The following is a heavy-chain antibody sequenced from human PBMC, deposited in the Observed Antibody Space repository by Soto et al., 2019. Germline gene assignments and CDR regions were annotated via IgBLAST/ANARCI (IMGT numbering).Heavy chain of an antibody. D-gene: IGHD2-21*01. V-gene: IGHV4-34*01. CDR2: IKDGGST. J-gene: IGHJ4*02. CDR1: GGSFTGYY. Sequence: QVQLQQWGAGLLKPSETLSLTCAVNGGSFTGYYWSWFRQPRGKGLEWIGEIKDGGSTNYSPSLRSRVTISADTSKEQFSLKVTSVTAADTAVYYCARGQEGVVATHWDQGSLVTVSS. CDR3: ARGQEGVVATH.